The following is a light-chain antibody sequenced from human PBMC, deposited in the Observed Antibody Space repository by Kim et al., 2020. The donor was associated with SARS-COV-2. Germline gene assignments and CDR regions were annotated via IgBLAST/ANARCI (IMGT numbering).Light chain of an antibody. J-gene: IGKJ4*01. CDR3: QQRNNWPAAVT. Sequence: PGERAILSCRASQTIGISLGWYQHKLGQAPRLLIYDAANRAAGIPDRFSGGGSGTDFTLTISSLEPEDFAIYYCQQRNNWPAAVTFGEVSKVDIK. CDR1: QTIGIS. CDR2: DAA. V-gene: IGKV3-11*01.